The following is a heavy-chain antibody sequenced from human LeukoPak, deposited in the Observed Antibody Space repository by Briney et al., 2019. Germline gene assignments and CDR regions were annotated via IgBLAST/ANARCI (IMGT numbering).Heavy chain of an antibody. Sequence: ASVKVSCKASGHTFTGYYMHWVRQAPGQGLEWMGWINPNSGGTNYAQKFQGRVTMTRDTSISTAYMELSRLRSDDTAVYYCARDPRNPVDYYYYGMDVWGQGTTVTVSS. CDR2: INPNSGGT. CDR1: GHTFTGYY. CDR3: ARDPRNPVDYYYYGMDV. J-gene: IGHJ6*02. V-gene: IGHV1-2*02.